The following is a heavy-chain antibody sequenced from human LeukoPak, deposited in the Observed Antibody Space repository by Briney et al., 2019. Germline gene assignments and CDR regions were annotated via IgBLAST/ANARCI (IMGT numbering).Heavy chain of an antibody. CDR3: AKDPYYYDSSGYEDY. D-gene: IGHD3-22*01. J-gene: IGHJ4*02. CDR1: GFTFSGYA. Sequence: PGGSLRLSCAVSGFTFSGYAMSWVRQAPGKGLEWVSAISGSGGSTYYADSVKGRFTISRDNSKNTLYLQMNSLRAEDTAVYYCAKDPYYYDSSGYEDYWGQGTLVTVSS. CDR2: ISGSGGST. V-gene: IGHV3-23*01.